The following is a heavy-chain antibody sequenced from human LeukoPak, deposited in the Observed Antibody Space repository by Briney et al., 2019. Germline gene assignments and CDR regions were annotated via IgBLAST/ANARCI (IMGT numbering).Heavy chain of an antibody. D-gene: IGHD3-22*01. V-gene: IGHV3-23*01. CDR3: AKGPLSQPYDSSGYLDY. CDR1: GFTFSSYA. Sequence: KPGGSLRLSCAASGFTFSSYAMSWVRQAPGKGLEWVSAISGSGGSTYYADSVKGRFTISRDNSKNTLYLQMNSLRAEDTAVYYCAKGPLSQPYDSSGYLDYWGQGTLVTVSS. CDR2: ISGSGGST. J-gene: IGHJ4*02.